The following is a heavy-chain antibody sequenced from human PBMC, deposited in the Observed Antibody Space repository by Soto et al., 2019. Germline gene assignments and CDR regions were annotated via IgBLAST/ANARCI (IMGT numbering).Heavy chain of an antibody. V-gene: IGHV3-9*01. CDR3: AKGDRGGIVDAFDI. CDR2: ISWNSGSI. D-gene: IGHD2-15*01. J-gene: IGHJ3*02. CDR1: GFTFDDYA. Sequence: LRLSCAASGFTFDDYAMHWVRQAPGKGLEWVSGISWNSGSIGYADSVKGRFTISRDNAKNSLYLQMNSLRAEDTALYYCAKGDRGGIVDAFDIWGQGTMVTVSS.